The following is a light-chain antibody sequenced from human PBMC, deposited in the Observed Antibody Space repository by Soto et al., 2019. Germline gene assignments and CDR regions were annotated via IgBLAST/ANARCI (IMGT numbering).Light chain of an antibody. V-gene: IGKV3-15*01. CDR3: QQYKNWPPYT. CDR2: GAS. J-gene: IGKJ2*01. CDR1: QSVSSN. Sequence: EIAMTQSPATLYVSPGERATLSCRASQSVSSNLAWYQQKPGQAPRLLIYGASTRATGIPARFSGSGSGTDFTLTVSSLQSEDFAVDYCQQYKNWPPYTFGQGTKLEIK.